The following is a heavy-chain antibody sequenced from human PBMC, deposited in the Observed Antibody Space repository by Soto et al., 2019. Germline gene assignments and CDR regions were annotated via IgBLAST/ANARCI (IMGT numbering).Heavy chain of an antibody. D-gene: IGHD3-10*01. CDR2: ISSSSSYT. V-gene: IGHV3-11*06. CDR3: ARDQRSEWFGELLGHRGYNWFDP. CDR1: GFTFSDYY. J-gene: IGHJ5*02. Sequence: PGGSLRLSCAASGFTFSDYYMSWIRQAPGKGLEWVSYISSSSSYTNYADSVKGRFTISRDNAKNSLYLQMNSLRAEDTAVYYCARDQRSEWFGELLGHRGYNWFDPWGQGTLVTVSS.